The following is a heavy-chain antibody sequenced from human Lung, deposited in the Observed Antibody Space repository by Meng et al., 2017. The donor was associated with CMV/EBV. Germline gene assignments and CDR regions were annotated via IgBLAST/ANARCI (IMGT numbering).Heavy chain of an antibody. CDR2: IPHRGSS. CDR3: LRRSGGSV. Sequence: QVPLPEAGPALVKPAGTLSLPCAVSGDSITNHNWWAWVRQPPGKGLEWIGEIPHRGSSAYNPSLKSRVSMSIDKAKNQFSLKLTSVTAADTAVYHCLRRSGGSVWGQGTLVTVSS. V-gene: IGHV4-4*02. D-gene: IGHD3-10*01. J-gene: IGHJ1*01. CDR1: GDSITNHNW.